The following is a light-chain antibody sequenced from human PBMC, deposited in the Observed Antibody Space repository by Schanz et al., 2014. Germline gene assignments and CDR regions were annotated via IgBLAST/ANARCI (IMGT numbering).Light chain of an antibody. CDR2: DAS. CDR1: QSVSSID. J-gene: IGKJ2*01. Sequence: EIVLTQSPGALSLSPGDRATLSCRASQSVSSIDLAWYQQKPGQAPRLLIYDASNRATGIPARFSGSGSGADFTLTISSLEPEDFAVYYCQQRSNWPPEDTFGQGTKLEIK. CDR3: QQRSNWPPEDT. V-gene: IGKV3-11*01.